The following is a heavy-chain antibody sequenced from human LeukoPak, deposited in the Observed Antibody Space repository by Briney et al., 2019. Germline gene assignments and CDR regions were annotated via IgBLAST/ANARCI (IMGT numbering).Heavy chain of an antibody. J-gene: IGHJ4*02. D-gene: IGHD3-22*01. CDR3: ARLVVNYEDGSSFYYFDY. CDR1: GFTFSSYG. V-gene: IGHV3-7*03. CDR2: IKQDGSEK. Sequence: GGSLRLSCAASGFTFSSYGMSWVRQAPGKGLEWVAIIKQDGSEKYYVDSVKGRFTVSRDNAEDSLYLQMSSLRAEDTAVYYCARLVVNYEDGSSFYYFDYWGQGTLVTVSS.